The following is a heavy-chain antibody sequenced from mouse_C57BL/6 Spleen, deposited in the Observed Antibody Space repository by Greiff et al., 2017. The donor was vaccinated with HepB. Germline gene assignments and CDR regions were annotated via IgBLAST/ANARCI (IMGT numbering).Heavy chain of an antibody. D-gene: IGHD1-1*01. CDR3: TSLYYYCSSYWYFDV. V-gene: IGHV1-5*01. CDR1: GYTFTSYW. J-gene: IGHJ1*03. Sequence: EVQLQESGTVLARPGASVKMSCKTSGYTFTSYWMHWLKQRPGQGLEWIGAIYPGNSDTSYNQKFKGKAKLTAVTSASTAYMELSSLTNEDSAVSYCTSLYYYCSSYWYFDVWGTGTTVTVSS. CDR2: IYPGNSDT.